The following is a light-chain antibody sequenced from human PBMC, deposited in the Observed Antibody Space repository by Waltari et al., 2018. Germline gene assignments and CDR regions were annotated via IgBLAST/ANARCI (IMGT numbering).Light chain of an antibody. CDR1: TSDVGGYNY. J-gene: IGLJ2*01. CDR2: EVS. Sequence: QSALTQHASVSGSPGPSIPISCPGTTSDVGGYNYVPWYQQHPGKAPKLMIYEVSNRPSGVSNRFSGSKSGNTASLTISGLQAEDEADYYCSSYTSSSKGVFGGGTKLTVL. V-gene: IGLV2-14*01. CDR3: SSYTSSSKGV.